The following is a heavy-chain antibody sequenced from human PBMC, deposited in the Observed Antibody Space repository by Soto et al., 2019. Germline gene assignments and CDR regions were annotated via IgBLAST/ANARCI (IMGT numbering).Heavy chain of an antibody. Sequence: QVQLVQSGAEVKKPGASVKVSCKASGYTFTSYGISWVRQAPGQGLEWLGRISAYNGNTNYAQKPQGRVTMTTDTSTSTADMELRSRRSDDTAVYFCARDRGYNWNYGWFDPWGQGTLVTVSS. CDR3: ARDRGYNWNYGWFDP. J-gene: IGHJ5*02. CDR1: GYTFTSYG. D-gene: IGHD1-7*01. V-gene: IGHV1-18*01. CDR2: ISAYNGNT.